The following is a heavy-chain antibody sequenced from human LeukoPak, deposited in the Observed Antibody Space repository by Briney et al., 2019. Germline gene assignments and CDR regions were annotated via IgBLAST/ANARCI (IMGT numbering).Heavy chain of an antibody. Sequence: SETLSLTCTVSGGSISSYYWSWIRQPPGEGLEWIGYIYYSGSTNYNPSLKSRVTISVDTSKNQFSLKLSSVTAADTAVYYCARYTAAGIDYWGQGTLVTVSS. V-gene: IGHV4-59*01. D-gene: IGHD6-13*01. CDR3: ARYTAAGIDY. J-gene: IGHJ4*02. CDR2: IYYSGST. CDR1: GGSISSYY.